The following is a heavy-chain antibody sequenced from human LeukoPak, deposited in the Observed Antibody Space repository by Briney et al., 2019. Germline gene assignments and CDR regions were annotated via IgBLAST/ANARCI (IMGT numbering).Heavy chain of an antibody. CDR1: GGCISSYY. CDR3: ARHEDWGVIDY. J-gene: IGHJ4*02. D-gene: IGHD3-16*02. V-gene: IGHV4-59*08. CDR2: IYYSGST. Sequence: SETLSLTCTVSGGCISSYYWSWIRQPPGKGLEWIGYIYYSGSTNYNPSLKSRVTISVDTSKNQFSLKLSSVTAADTAVYYCARHEDWGVIDYWGQGTLVTVSS.